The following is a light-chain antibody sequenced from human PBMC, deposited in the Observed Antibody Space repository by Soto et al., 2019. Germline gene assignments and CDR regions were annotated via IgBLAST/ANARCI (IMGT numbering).Light chain of an antibody. CDR2: DAS. V-gene: IGKV3-11*01. Sequence: EIVLTQSPATLSLSPGERATLSCRASQSVYNYLAWFQQMPGQAPRLLIYDASKRATGIPARFSGSGSGTDFTLTISSLEPEDCAVYYCQQRSSWPRTFGQGTKVEIK. CDR3: QQRSSWPRT. CDR1: QSVYNY. J-gene: IGKJ1*01.